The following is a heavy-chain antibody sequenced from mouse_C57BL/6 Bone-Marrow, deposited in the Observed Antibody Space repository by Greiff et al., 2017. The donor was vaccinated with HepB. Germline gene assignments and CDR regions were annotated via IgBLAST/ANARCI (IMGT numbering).Heavy chain of an antibody. V-gene: IGHV1-15*01. CDR2: IDPETGGT. J-gene: IGHJ3*01. Sequence: VKLKESGAELVRPGASVTLSCKASGYTFTDYEMHWVKQTPVHGLEWIGAIDPETGGTAYNQKFKGKAILTADKSSSTAYMELRSLTSEDSAVYYCLPGSSYGAAYWGQVTLVTVSA. CDR3: LPGSSYGAAY. CDR1: GYTFTDYE. D-gene: IGHD1-1*01.